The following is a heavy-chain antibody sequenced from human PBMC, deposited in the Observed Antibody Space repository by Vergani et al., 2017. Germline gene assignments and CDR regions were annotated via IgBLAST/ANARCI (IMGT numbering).Heavy chain of an antibody. CDR1: GFSFSTYS. Sequence: EVQLQESGGGLVKPGGSLRVSCAASGFSFSTYSINWVRQAPGKGLEWVSSISGRSNYIYYADSVKGRFTISRDNAKNSLYLQMNSLRAEDTAVYYCARDLFYYDSSGYYSGFFDYWGQGTLVTVSS. CDR3: ARDLFYYDSSGYYSGFFDY. CDR2: ISGRSNYI. J-gene: IGHJ4*02. D-gene: IGHD3-22*01. V-gene: IGHV3-21*01.